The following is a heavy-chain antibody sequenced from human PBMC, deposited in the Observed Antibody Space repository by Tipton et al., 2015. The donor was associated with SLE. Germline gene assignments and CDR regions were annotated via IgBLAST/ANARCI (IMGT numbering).Heavy chain of an antibody. D-gene: IGHD1-26*01. J-gene: IGHJ6*03. CDR1: GGSISSSSYY. V-gene: IGHV4-39*07. Sequence: LRLSCTVSGGSISSSSYYWGWIRQPPGKGLEWIGSIYYSGSTYYNPSLKSRVTISVDTSKNQFSLKLSSVTAADTAVYYCARGQVGATPFYYYYMDVWGKGTTVTVSS. CDR3: ARGQVGATPFYYYYMDV. CDR2: IYYSGST.